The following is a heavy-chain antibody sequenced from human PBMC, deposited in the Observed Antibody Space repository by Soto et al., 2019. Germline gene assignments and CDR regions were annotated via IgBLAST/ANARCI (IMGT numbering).Heavy chain of an antibody. CDR3: AAWAEGAAEVH. J-gene: IGHJ4*02. V-gene: IGHV3-30-3*01. D-gene: IGHD2-15*01. CDR2: ISYDGSNK. Sequence: GGSLRLSCAASGFTFSSYAMHWVRQAPGKGLEWVAVISYDGSNKYYADSVEGRFTISRDNSKAILYLQMNSLRAEDTAVYYCAAWAEGAAEVHWGQGTLVTVSS. CDR1: GFTFSSYA.